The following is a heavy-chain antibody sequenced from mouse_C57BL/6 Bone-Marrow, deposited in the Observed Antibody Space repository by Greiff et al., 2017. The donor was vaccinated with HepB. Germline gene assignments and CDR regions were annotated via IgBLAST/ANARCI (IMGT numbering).Heavy chain of an antibody. Sequence: QVQLQQSGAELVKPGASVKISCKASGYAFSSYWMNWVKQRPGKGLEWIGQIYPGDGDTNYNGKFKGKATLTADTSSNTAYLQLSSLTSEDTAVYYCTTFTTVVPYYYAMDYWGQGTSVTVSS. D-gene: IGHD1-1*01. V-gene: IGHV1-80*01. CDR2: IYPGDGDT. CDR1: GYAFSSYW. J-gene: IGHJ4*01. CDR3: TTFTTVVPYYYAMDY.